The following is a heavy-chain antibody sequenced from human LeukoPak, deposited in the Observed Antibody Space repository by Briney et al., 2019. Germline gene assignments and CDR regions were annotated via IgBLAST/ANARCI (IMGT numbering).Heavy chain of an antibody. CDR1: GFTFSRYA. CDR2: ISANGGST. Sequence: GESLRLSCSASGFTFSRYAMHWVRQAPGKGLEYVSAISANGGSTYYADPVKGRFTISRDNSKNTLSLQMSSLRAEDTAVYYCVKVGILFYPWGQGTLVTVS. J-gene: IGHJ5*02. V-gene: IGHV3-64D*06. CDR3: VKVGILFYP. D-gene: IGHD2-15*01.